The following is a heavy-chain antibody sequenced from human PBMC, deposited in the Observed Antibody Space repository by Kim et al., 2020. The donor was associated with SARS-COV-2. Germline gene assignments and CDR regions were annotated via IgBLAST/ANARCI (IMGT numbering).Heavy chain of an antibody. V-gene: IGHV5-51*01. CDR2: IYPGDSDT. D-gene: IGHD3-22*01. CDR3: ARRTYYYDSSGYYYWFDP. J-gene: IGHJ5*02. Sequence: GESLKISCKGSGYSFTSYWIGWVRQMPGKGLEWMGIIYPGDSDTRYSPSFQGQVTISADKSIRTAYLQWSSLKASDTAMYYCARRTYYYDSSGYYYWFDPWGQGTLVTVSS. CDR1: GYSFTSYW.